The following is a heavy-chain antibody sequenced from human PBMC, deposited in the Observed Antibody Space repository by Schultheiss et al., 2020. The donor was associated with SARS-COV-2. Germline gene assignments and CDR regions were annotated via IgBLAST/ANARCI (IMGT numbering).Heavy chain of an antibody. V-gene: IGHV4-61*03. D-gene: IGHD3-3*01. Sequence: SETLSLTCSVSGISVTSATYYWSWIRQTPEKGLEWIAYIYYTGSANYNPTLRSRVTISMDTPTNDFSLKLTSVAAADTAVYYCSRVFASGHFSSPYAFDPWGQGTLVTVSS. CDR1: GISVTSATYY. CDR2: IYYTGSA. J-gene: IGHJ5*02. CDR3: SRVFASGHFSSPYAFDP.